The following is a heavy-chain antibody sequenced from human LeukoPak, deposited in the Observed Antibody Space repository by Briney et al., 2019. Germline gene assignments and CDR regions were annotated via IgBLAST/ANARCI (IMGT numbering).Heavy chain of an antibody. Sequence: ASVKVSCKASGYTFTSYYMHWVRQAPGQGLEWMGIINPSGGSTSYAQKFQGRVTMTRDTSTSTVYMELSSLRSEDTAVYYCARETVSGYDYSRFDPWGQGTLVTVSS. CDR1: GYTFTSYY. V-gene: IGHV1-46*01. CDR3: ARETVSGYDYSRFDP. CDR2: INPSGGST. J-gene: IGHJ5*02. D-gene: IGHD5-12*01.